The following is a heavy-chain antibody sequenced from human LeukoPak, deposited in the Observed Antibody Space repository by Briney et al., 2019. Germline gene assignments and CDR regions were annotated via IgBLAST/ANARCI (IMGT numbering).Heavy chain of an antibody. Sequence: SGTLSLTCTVSGGSISSSSYYWGWIRQPPGKGLEWIGSIYYSGSTYYNPSLKSRVTISVDTSKNQFSLKLSSVTAADTAVYYCASWLYRFDYWGQGTLVTVSS. CDR1: GGSISSSSYY. CDR3: ASWLYRFDY. V-gene: IGHV4-39*01. J-gene: IGHJ4*02. CDR2: IYYSGST. D-gene: IGHD3-16*02.